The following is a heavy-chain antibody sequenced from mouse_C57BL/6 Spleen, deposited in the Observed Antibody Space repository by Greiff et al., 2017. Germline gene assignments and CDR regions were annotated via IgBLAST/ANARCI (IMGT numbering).Heavy chain of an antibody. Sequence: QVQLQQSGAELVKPGASVKISCKASGYTFTDYYINWVKQRPGQGLEWIGKIGPGSGSTYYNEKFKGKATLTADKSSSTAYMQLSSLTSEDSAVYFGARSLNSYYYGSSYREDAMDYWGQGTSVTVSS. D-gene: IGHD1-1*01. V-gene: IGHV1-77*01. J-gene: IGHJ4*01. CDR1: GYTFTDYY. CDR2: IGPGSGST. CDR3: ARSLNSYYYGSSYREDAMDY.